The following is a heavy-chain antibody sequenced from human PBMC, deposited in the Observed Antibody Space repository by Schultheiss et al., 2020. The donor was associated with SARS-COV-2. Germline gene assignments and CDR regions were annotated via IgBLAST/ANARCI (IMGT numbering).Heavy chain of an antibody. J-gene: IGHJ6*02. D-gene: IGHD1-1*01. V-gene: IGHV4-39*07. CDR1: GTSITGFF. Sequence: SETLSLTCSVSGTSITGFFWAWIRQPPGKGLEWIGSVSYSGTTYHNPSLESRVTISVDTSKNQFSLKLSSVTAADTAVYYCARQRYNWNDDGMDVWGQGTTVTVSS. CDR2: VSYSGTT. CDR3: ARQRYNWNDDGMDV.